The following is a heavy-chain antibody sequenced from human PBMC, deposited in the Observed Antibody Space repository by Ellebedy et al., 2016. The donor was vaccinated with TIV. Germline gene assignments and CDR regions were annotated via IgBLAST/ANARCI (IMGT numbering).Heavy chain of an antibody. Sequence: GGSLRLSXAASGFTFSSYAMHWVRQAPGKGLEWVAVISYDGSNKYYADSVKGRFTISRDNSKNTLYLQMNSLRAEDTAVYYCARDHWKYQLLLYYFDYWGQGTLVTVSS. CDR2: ISYDGSNK. J-gene: IGHJ4*02. V-gene: IGHV3-30-3*01. CDR3: ARDHWKYQLLLYYFDY. CDR1: GFTFSSYA. D-gene: IGHD2-2*01.